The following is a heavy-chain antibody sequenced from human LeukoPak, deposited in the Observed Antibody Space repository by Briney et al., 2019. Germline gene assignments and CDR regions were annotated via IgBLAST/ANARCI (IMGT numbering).Heavy chain of an antibody. D-gene: IGHD3-10*01. V-gene: IGHV1-2*02. Sequence: GPSVKVSCKASGDTFTDYYIHWVRQAPGQGLEWMGWINPNSGATNYAQKFQGRVTMTRDASISTAYMELSTLRSDDTAVYYCATASGRFSPIDYWGQGALVTVSS. CDR1: GDTFTDYY. CDR3: ATASGRFSPIDY. CDR2: INPNSGAT. J-gene: IGHJ4*02.